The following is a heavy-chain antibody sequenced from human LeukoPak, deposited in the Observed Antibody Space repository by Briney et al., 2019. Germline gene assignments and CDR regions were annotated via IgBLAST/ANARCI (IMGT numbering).Heavy chain of an antibody. D-gene: IGHD3-3*01. Sequence: GASVKVSCKASGYTFTSYYMHWVRQAPGQGLEWMGIINPSGGSTSYAQKFQGRVTMTRDTSTSTVYMELSSLRSEDTAVYYCARDQRLGSLRFLEWHNHGNWFDPWGQGTLVTVSS. CDR1: GYTFTSYY. CDR3: ARDQRLGSLRFLEWHNHGNWFDP. V-gene: IGHV1-46*01. CDR2: INPSGGST. J-gene: IGHJ5*02.